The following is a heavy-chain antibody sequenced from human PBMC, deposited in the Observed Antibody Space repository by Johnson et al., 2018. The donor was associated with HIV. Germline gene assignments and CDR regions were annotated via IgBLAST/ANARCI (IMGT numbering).Heavy chain of an antibody. CDR3: ASYYNFWSDLMGISFDI. J-gene: IGHJ3*02. Sequence: VQLLESGGGLVQPGGSLRLSCAASGFTFSSNYMSWVRQAPGKGLEWVSVIYSGGSTYYADSVKGRFTISRDNSKNTLYLQMNSLRAEDTAVYYCASYYNFWSDLMGISFDIWGQGTMVTVSS. CDR1: GFTFSSNY. V-gene: IGHV3-66*01. D-gene: IGHD3-3*01. CDR2: IYSGGST.